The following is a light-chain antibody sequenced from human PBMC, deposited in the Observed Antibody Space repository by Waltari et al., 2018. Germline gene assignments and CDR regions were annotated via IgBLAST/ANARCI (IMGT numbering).Light chain of an antibody. CDR2: KVA. Sequence: DVVMTQSPLSLPVTLGQPASISCRSSRSLVYSDGDTYLSWFHQRPGQSPRRLIYKVANWDSGVPDRFSGSRSGTDFTLKISRVEADDVGVYYCMQGTHWPPTFGQGTKVEI. CDR1: RSLVYSDGDTY. J-gene: IGKJ1*01. CDR3: MQGTHWPPT. V-gene: IGKV2D-30*01.